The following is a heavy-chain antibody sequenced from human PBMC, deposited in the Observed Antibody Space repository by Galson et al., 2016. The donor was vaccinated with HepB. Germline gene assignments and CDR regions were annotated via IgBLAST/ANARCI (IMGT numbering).Heavy chain of an antibody. Sequence: SLRLSCAASGLTFSSYGMHWVRQAPGKGLEWVALIWYDGSNKYYADSVKGRFTISRDNSRATLYLQMNSLRADDTAVYYCARGDSSGYPLYWGQGTLVTVSS. V-gene: IGHV3-33*01. J-gene: IGHJ4*02. CDR2: IWYDGSNK. CDR1: GLTFSSYG. CDR3: ARGDSSGYPLY. D-gene: IGHD3-22*01.